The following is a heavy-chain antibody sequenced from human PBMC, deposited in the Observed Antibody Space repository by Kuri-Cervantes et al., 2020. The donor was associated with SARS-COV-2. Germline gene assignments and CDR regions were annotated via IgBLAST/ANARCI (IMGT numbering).Heavy chain of an antibody. CDR3: AREEYSSSRPFDY. V-gene: IGHV3-30*04. Sequence: GESLKISCAASGFTFSSYAMHWVRQAPGKGLEWVAVISYDGSNKYYADSVKGRFTISRDNSKNTLYLQMNSLRAEDTAVYYCAREEYSSSRPFDYWGQGTLVIVSS. D-gene: IGHD6-6*01. J-gene: IGHJ4*02. CDR1: GFTFSSYA. CDR2: ISYDGSNK.